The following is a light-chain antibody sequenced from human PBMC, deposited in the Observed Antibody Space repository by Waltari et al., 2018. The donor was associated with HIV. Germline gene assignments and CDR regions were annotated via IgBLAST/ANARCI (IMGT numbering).Light chain of an antibody. CDR1: RRAFDLHNF. CDR2: GVN. CDR3: TTYTATDSLL. J-gene: IGLJ2*01. Sequence: SALTQPASVSGSPGQSVTISCPGPRRAFDLHNFLSWYQQHPGRAPQLIIFGVNYRPSGISSRFSASKSGDTASLTISGLQSGDEADYYCTTYTATDSLLIGSGTKLTVL. V-gene: IGLV2-14*01.